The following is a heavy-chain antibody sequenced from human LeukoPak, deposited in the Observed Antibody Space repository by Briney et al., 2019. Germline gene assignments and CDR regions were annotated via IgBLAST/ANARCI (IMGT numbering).Heavy chain of an antibody. CDR2: IYPGDSDT. D-gene: IGHD2/OR15-2a*01. Sequence: GQPLKISCKAPGYSFTTYLIGGVRQTPGKGLEWMGIIYPGDSDTRISPSFQGRVTISADRSITTACLQWSSLRASDTAMYFCARRGIRQNNWFDPWGQGTLVTVTS. J-gene: IGHJ5*02. V-gene: IGHV5-51*01. CDR1: GYSFTTYL. CDR3: ARRGIRQNNWFDP.